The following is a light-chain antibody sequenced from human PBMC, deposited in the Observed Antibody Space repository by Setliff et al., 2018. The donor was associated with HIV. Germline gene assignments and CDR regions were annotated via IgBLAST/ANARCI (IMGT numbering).Light chain of an antibody. V-gene: IGLV1-36*01. CDR2: YDD. J-gene: IGLJ3*02. CDR1: SSNIGNNA. CDR3: AAWDDTLNGRV. Sequence: QSVLTKPPSVSEAPRQRVTISCSGSSSNIGNNAVNWYQQLPGKAPRLLIYYDDLLPSGVSDRFSGSKSGTSASLAISGLQSEDEADYYCAAWDDTLNGRVFGGGTKVTVL.